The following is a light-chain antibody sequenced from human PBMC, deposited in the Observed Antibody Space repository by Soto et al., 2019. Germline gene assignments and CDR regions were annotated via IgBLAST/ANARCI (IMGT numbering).Light chain of an antibody. J-gene: IGLJ2*01. V-gene: IGLV1-51*01. Sequence: SVLAPPPSVSAAPRQKGPISCSVSSSNVGGNYVSWYQVLPQTAPKLLIYDNHKRHSGIPDRFSGSKSGTSATLGITDLQTGDGAEYYCGTWDISLDTVVFGGGTKVTVL. CDR1: SSNVGGNY. CDR2: DNH. CDR3: GTWDISLDTVV.